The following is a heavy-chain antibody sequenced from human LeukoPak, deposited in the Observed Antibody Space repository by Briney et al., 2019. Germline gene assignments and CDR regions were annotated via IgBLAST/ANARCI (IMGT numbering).Heavy chain of an antibody. V-gene: IGHV1-18*01. CDR3: VRDWDGRYNWFDP. Sequence: ASVKVSCRASGYTFTSYGISWVRQAPGQGLEWVGWANTYGDDTSYAQKFQGRVTMTTDTSTSTAYMELRSLRSDDTAVYYCVRDWDGRYNWFDPWGQGTLVTVSS. CDR2: ANTYGDDT. CDR1: GYTFTSYG. J-gene: IGHJ5*02. D-gene: IGHD1-26*01.